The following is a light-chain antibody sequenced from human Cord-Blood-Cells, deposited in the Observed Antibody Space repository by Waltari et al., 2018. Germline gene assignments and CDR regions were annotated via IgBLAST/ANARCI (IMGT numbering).Light chain of an antibody. CDR1: SSDVGGYNY. CDR3: SSYAGSNNSYV. Sequence: QSALTQPPSASGSPGQSVTISCTGTSSDVGGYNYVSWYQQHPGKAPKLTIYEVSKRPSGVPDRFSGSKSGNTASLTVSGLQAEDEADYYCSSYAGSNNSYVFGTGTKVTVL. J-gene: IGLJ1*01. CDR2: EVS. V-gene: IGLV2-8*01.